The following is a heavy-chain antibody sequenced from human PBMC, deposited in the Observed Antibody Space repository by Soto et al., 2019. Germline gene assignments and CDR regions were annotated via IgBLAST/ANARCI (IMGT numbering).Heavy chain of an antibody. CDR2: IYYSGTT. V-gene: IGHV4-39*07. Sequence: SETLSLTCTVSGDSITSNSYFWAWIRQPPGKGLEWIGSIYYSGTTNYNPSLKSRVTISVDTSKNQFSLKLSSVTAADTAVYYCARGVRITMVRGFAPSNYYYYGMDVWGQGTTVTVSS. CDR3: ARGVRITMVRGFAPSNYYYYGMDV. CDR1: GDSITSNSYF. D-gene: IGHD3-10*01. J-gene: IGHJ6*02.